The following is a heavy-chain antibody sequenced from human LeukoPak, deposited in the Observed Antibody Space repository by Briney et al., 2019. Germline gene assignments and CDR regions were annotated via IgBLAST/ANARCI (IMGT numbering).Heavy chain of an antibody. D-gene: IGHD3-10*01. CDR3: ARSPTGRGVHFDY. CDR2: INPNSGGT. J-gene: IGHJ4*02. V-gene: IGHV1-2*02. Sequence: ASVKVSCKASGYTFTGYYMHWVRQAPGQGLEWMGWINPNSGGTNYAQKFQGRVTMTRDTSISTAYMELSRLRSDDTAVYYCARSPTGRGVHFDYWGQGTLVTVSS. CDR1: GYTFTGYY.